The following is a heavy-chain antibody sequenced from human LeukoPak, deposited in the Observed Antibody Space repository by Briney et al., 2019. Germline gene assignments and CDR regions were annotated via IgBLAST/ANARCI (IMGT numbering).Heavy chain of an antibody. CDR3: AGGYGSGSYVYYYYGMDV. CDR1: GFTFSSYA. Sequence: PGGPLRLSCAASGFTFSSYAMSWVGQAPGKGLEWVSAISGSGCSTYYAGSVKGRFTISRDNSKNTLYLQMNSLRAEDTAVYYCAGGYGSGSYVYYYYGMDVWGQGTTVTVSS. CDR2: ISGSGCST. J-gene: IGHJ6*02. D-gene: IGHD3-10*01. V-gene: IGHV3-23*01.